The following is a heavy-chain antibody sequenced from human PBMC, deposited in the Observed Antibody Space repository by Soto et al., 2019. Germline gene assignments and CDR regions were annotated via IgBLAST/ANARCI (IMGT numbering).Heavy chain of an antibody. Sequence: QVQLQQWGAGLLKPSETLSLTCAVYGGSFSGYYWSWIRQPPGKGLEWIGEINHSGSTNYNPSLKSPVTISGDTSKNQFSLKLSSVTAADTAVYYCARGRWLRSSFDYWGQGTLVTVSS. J-gene: IGHJ4*02. CDR2: INHSGST. CDR3: ARGRWLRSSFDY. V-gene: IGHV4-34*01. D-gene: IGHD5-12*01. CDR1: GGSFSGYY.